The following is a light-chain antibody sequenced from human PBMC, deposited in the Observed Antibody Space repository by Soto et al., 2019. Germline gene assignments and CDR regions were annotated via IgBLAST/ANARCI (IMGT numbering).Light chain of an antibody. Sequence: EIVLTQSPGTLSLSPGETATLSCRASQTISNTYLAWYQQKPGQAPRLLIYGASTRATGIPGRFSGSGSGTDFTLTVNRLEPEDFAVYSCQQYGSSPRTFGQGTKVEI. CDR3: QQYGSSPRT. J-gene: IGKJ1*01. CDR1: QTISNTY. CDR2: GAS. V-gene: IGKV3-20*01.